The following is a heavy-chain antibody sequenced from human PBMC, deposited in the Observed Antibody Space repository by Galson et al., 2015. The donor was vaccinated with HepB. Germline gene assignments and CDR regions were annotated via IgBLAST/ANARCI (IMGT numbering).Heavy chain of an antibody. V-gene: IGHV3-43*01. Sequence: SLRLSCAASGFTFDDHTMHWVRQAPGKGLEWVSLITWDGERTDYADSVKGRFTISRDNSKNSVYLQMDRLTTEDTALYYCAKDNEIFSGAFFSFFDHWGQGTLVTVSS. CDR2: ITWDGERT. CDR1: GFTFDDHT. D-gene: IGHD1-26*01. CDR3: AKDNEIFSGAFFSFFDH. J-gene: IGHJ4*02.